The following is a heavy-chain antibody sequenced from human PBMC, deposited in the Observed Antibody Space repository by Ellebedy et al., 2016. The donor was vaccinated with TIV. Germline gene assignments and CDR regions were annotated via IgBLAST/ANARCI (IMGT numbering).Heavy chain of an antibody. CDR3: AREVFVVGGFDY. D-gene: IGHD2-15*01. CDR1: GYTFTSYG. V-gene: IGHV1-18*01. Sequence: ASVKVSXXASGYTFTSYGISWVRQAPGQGLEWMGWISAYNGNTNYAQKLQGRVTMTTDTSTSTAYMELSSLRSEDTAVYYCAREVFVVGGFDYWGQGTLVTVSS. J-gene: IGHJ4*02. CDR2: ISAYNGNT.